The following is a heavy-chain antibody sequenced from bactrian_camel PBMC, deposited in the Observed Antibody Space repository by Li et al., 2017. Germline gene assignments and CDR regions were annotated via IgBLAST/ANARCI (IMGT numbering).Heavy chain of an antibody. CDR2: IDSDGLA. J-gene: IGHJ4*01. Sequence: QVQLVGSEGGSVQAGGSLRLSCAASGYTYSSYCLGWFRQAPGKEREGVAVIDSDGLAKYADSVKGRFTISQDNAKNTLYLQMNSLKPEDTAMYYCAAEPECSAVAIHSDEFTHWGQGTQVTVS. CDR1: GYTYSSYC. CDR3: AAEPECSAVAIHSDEFTH. V-gene: IGHV3S55*01. D-gene: IGHD4*01.